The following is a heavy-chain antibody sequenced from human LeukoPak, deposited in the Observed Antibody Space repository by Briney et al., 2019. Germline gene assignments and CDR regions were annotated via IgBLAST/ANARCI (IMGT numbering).Heavy chain of an antibody. Sequence: SETLSLTCTVSGGSISSYYWGWIRQPPGKGLEWIGSIYYSGSTYYNPSLKSRVTISVDTSKNQFSLKLSSVTAADTAVYYCARHHSAASQSYYFDYWGQGTLVTVSS. V-gene: IGHV4-39*01. D-gene: IGHD2-2*01. CDR1: GGSISSYY. CDR3: ARHHSAASQSYYFDY. J-gene: IGHJ4*02. CDR2: IYYSGST.